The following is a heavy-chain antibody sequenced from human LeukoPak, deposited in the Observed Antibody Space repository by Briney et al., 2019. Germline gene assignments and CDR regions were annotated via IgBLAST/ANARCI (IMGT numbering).Heavy chain of an antibody. CDR3: AREGGDSSGYYHDS. D-gene: IGHD3-22*01. V-gene: IGHV4-39*07. CDR2: IYYSGTT. J-gene: IGHJ4*02. CDR1: GGAINSRNYY. Sequence: PSETLSLTCTVVGGAINSRNYYWGWIRQSPGKGLEWIGSIYYSGTTYYNPSLKSRVTISVDTSKNQFSLKLSSVTAADTAVYFCAREGGDSSGYYHDSWGQGTLVTVSS.